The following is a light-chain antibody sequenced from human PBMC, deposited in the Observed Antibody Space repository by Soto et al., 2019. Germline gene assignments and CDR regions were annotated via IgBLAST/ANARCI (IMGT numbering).Light chain of an antibody. CDR2: DTS. V-gene: IGKV3-11*01. CDR1: QSVSSY. CDR3: QQRSDWPSLT. J-gene: IGKJ4*01. Sequence: EIVLTQSPATLSLSPGERATLSCRASQSVSSYLAWYQQKPGQAPRLLIYDTSNRATGIPARFSGSGSGTDCTLTISSLEPEDFAVYYCQQRSDWPSLTFGGGTKVEIQ.